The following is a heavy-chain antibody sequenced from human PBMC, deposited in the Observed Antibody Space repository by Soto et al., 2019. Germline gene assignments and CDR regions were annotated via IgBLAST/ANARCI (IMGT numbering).Heavy chain of an antibody. CDR1: GYTFTSYG. Sequence: ASVKVSCKASGYTFTSYGISWVRQAPGQGLEWMGWISAYNGNTNYAQKLQGRVTMTTDTSTSTAYMELRSLRSDDTAVYYCARTQWLVSFYYYGMDVWGQGTTVTVSS. CDR2: ISAYNGNT. CDR3: ARTQWLVSFYYYGMDV. J-gene: IGHJ6*02. V-gene: IGHV1-18*01. D-gene: IGHD6-19*01.